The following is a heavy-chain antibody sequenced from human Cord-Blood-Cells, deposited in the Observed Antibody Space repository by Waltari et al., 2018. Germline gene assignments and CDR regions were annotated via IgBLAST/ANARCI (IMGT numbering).Heavy chain of an antibody. Sequence: QVQLVQSGAEVKKPGSSVKVSCKASGGTFSSYAISWVRQAPGQGLEWMGRIIPILGIANYAQKFQGRVTITADKSTSTAYMELSSLRSEDTAVYYCARVFRGAFWSGYYDAFDIWGQGTMVTVSS. CDR2: IIPILGIA. D-gene: IGHD3-3*01. CDR1: GGTFSSYA. J-gene: IGHJ3*02. V-gene: IGHV1-69*09. CDR3: ARVFRGAFWSGYYDAFDI.